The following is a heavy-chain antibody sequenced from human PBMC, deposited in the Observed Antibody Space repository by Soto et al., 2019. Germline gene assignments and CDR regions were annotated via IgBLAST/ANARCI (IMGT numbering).Heavy chain of an antibody. J-gene: IGHJ3*02. V-gene: IGHV1-69*13. CDR2: IIPIFGTA. Sequence: GASVKVSCKASGGTFSSYAISWVRQAPGQGLEWMGGIIPIFGTANYAQKFQGRVTITADESTSTAYMELSSLRSEDTAVYYCARAGCSGGSCYLRSGDAFDIWDQGTMVTVSS. CDR3: ARAGCSGGSCYLRSGDAFDI. D-gene: IGHD2-15*01. CDR1: GGTFSSYA.